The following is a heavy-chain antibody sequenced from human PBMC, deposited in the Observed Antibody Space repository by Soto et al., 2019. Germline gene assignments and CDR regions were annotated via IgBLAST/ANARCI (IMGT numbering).Heavy chain of an antibody. V-gene: IGHV3-33*01. CDR3: ARDWDGYSSGGNWFDP. Sequence: GGSLRLSCAASGFTFSSYGMHWVRQAPGKGLEWVAVIWYDGSNKYYADSVKGRFTISRDNSKNTLYLQMNSLRAEDTAVYYCARDWDGYSSGGNWFDPWGQGTLVTVSS. D-gene: IGHD6-19*01. CDR2: IWYDGSNK. CDR1: GFTFSSYG. J-gene: IGHJ5*02.